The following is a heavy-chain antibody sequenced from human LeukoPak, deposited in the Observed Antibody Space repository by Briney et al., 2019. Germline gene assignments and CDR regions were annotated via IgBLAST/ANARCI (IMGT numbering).Heavy chain of an antibody. CDR3: ARLVPAASPMVRGVFDY. CDR1: GITLSNYG. Sequence: AGGSLRLSCAVSGITLSNYGMTWVRQAPGKGLEWVAGISDSGGSTNYADSVKGRFTISRDNPKNTLYLQMNSLRAEDTAVYFCARLVPAASPMVRGVFDYWGQGTLVTVSS. J-gene: IGHJ4*02. D-gene: IGHD3-10*01. CDR2: ISDSGGST. V-gene: IGHV3-23*01.